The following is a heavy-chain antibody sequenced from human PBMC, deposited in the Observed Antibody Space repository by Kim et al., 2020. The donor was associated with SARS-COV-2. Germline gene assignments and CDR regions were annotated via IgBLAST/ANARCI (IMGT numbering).Heavy chain of an antibody. Sequence: ASVKVSCKASGYTFTSYYMHWVRQAPGQGLEWMGIINPSGGSTSYAQKFQGRVTMTRDTSTSTVYMELSSLRSEDTAVYYCAIVFNYYGSGSYKSFDYWGQGTLVTVSS. J-gene: IGHJ4*02. CDR2: INPSGGST. D-gene: IGHD3-10*01. CDR3: AIVFNYYGSGSYKSFDY. V-gene: IGHV1-46*01. CDR1: GYTFTSYY.